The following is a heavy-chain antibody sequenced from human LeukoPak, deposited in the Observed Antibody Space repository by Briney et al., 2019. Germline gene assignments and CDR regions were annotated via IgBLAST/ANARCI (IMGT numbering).Heavy chain of an antibody. CDR3: ASSPRHCSGGSCYSGFDAFDI. V-gene: IGHV3-48*04. CDR1: GFTFSSYS. J-gene: IGHJ3*02. Sequence: GGSLRLSCAASGFTFSSYSMNWVCQAPGKGLEWVSYISSSSSTIYYADSVKGRFTISRDNAKNSLYLQMNSLRAEDTAVYYCASSPRHCSGGSCYSGFDAFDIWGQGTMVTVSS. D-gene: IGHD2-15*01. CDR2: ISSSSSTI.